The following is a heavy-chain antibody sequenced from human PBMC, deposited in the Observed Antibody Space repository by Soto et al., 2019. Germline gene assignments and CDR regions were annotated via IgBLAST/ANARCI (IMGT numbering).Heavy chain of an antibody. V-gene: IGHV4-31*03. D-gene: IGHD3-16*01. CDR3: ARSALYGPWGGIFDY. CDR1: GGSISSGGYY. CDR2: IYYSVST. Sequence: QVQLQESGPGLVKPSQTLSLTCTVSGGSISSGGYYWSWIRQHPGKGLEWIGYIYYSVSTYYNPSLLRRVTISVDTSKNQFSLKLSSVTAAATAVYYCARSALYGPWGGIFDYWGQGTLVTVSS. J-gene: IGHJ4*02.